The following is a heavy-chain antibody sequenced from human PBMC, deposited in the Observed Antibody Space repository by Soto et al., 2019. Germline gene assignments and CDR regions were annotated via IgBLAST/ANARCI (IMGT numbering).Heavy chain of an antibody. Sequence: EVQLLESGGGLGQPGGSLRLSCTASGFTFSDYAMDWVRQAPGKGLQWVSGISANGKNVYYAESVRGRFSISRDNPRNTLYLEMHSLRVEDTAVYYCAKVSFTSSWYESLDSWGQGDLVTVSS. CDR1: GFTFSDYA. J-gene: IGHJ4*02. CDR2: ISANGKNV. V-gene: IGHV3-23*01. D-gene: IGHD6-13*01. CDR3: AKVSFTSSWYESLDS.